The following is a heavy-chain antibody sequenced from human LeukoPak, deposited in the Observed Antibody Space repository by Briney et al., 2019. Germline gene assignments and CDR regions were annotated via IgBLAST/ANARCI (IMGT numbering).Heavy chain of an antibody. CDR2: IIPILGTA. CDR1: GVTLSSKV. V-gene: IGHV1-69*04. J-gene: IGHJ4*02. CDR3: ARSGGSTWYASMDY. D-gene: IGHD6-13*01. Sequence: GTSVKVSCTASGVTLSSKVISWVRQAPGQGLEWMGRIIPILGTAEYAQKFQGRVTITADKSTSTAYMELRSLRSEDTAVYYCARSGGSTWYASMDYWGQGTLITVSS.